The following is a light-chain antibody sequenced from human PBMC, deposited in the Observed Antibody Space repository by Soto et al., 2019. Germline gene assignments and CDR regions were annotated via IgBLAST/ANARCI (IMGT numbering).Light chain of an antibody. V-gene: IGKV1-39*01. CDR2: AAS. J-gene: IGKJ1*01. Sequence: DIQMTQSPSSLSASVGDRVTITCRASQIISTYLNWYQQRAGLAPRPLIYAASSLQSGVPPRFSGSGSGTDFTLTISSLQPEDFATYFCQQTYSAPPTFGQGTKVDIK. CDR1: QIISTY. CDR3: QQTYSAPPT.